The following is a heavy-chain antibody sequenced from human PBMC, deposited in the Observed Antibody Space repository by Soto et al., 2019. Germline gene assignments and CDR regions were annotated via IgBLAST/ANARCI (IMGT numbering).Heavy chain of an antibody. V-gene: IGHV1-18*01. CDR2: ISAYNGNT. D-gene: IGHD3-10*01. J-gene: IGHJ4*02. CDR1: GYTFTSYG. Sequence: QVQLVQSGAEVKKPGASVKVSCKASGYTFTSYGISWVRQAPGQGLEWMGWISAYNGNTNYAQKLQGRVTMTTDTTTSTAYRELRSLRSDDTAVYYWAREVINYYGSGSYYRKFDYWGQGTLVTVSS. CDR3: AREVINYYGSGSYYRKFDY.